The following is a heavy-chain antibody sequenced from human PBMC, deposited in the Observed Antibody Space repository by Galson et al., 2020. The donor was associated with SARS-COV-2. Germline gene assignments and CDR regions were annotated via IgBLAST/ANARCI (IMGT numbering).Heavy chain of an antibody. J-gene: IGHJ5*02. CDR3: ARGEEPTVTEPWFDP. Sequence: SETLSLTCTVSGGSISSGDYYWSWIRQPPGKGLEWIGYIFYSGSTYYNPSLKSRATMSVDMSRNQFSLRLRSMTAADTAVYFCARGEEPTVTEPWFDPWGQGTLVTVSS. V-gene: IGHV4-30-4*08. CDR2: IFYSGST. D-gene: IGHD1-26*01. CDR1: GGSISSGDYY.